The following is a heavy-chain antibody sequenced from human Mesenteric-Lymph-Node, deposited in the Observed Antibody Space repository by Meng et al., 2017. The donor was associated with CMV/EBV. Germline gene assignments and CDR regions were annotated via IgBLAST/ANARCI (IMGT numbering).Heavy chain of an antibody. Sequence: QVQLQQWGAGLLKPSETLSLTCAVYGGSFSGYYWSWIRQPPGKGPEWIGEINHSGVPNYNPSLKSRVTISLDRSKNQFSLKLSSVTAEDTAVYYCARGSDIPVNNYWGQGTLVTVSS. J-gene: IGHJ4*02. D-gene: IGHD2-15*01. CDR1: GGSFSGYY. CDR3: ARGSDIPVNNY. CDR2: INHSGVP. V-gene: IGHV4-34*01.